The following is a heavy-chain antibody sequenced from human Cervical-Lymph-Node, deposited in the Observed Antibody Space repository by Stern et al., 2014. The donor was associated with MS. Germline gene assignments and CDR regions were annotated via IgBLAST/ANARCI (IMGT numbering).Heavy chain of an antibody. CDR3: ARESDRYGMDV. D-gene: IGHD2-21*02. J-gene: IGHJ6*02. CDR2: IYPDDSDA. Sequence: VQLVQSGAEVKKPGESLKVSCQGSGYTFSRCWIGWVRQLPGQGLEWMGLIYPDDSDASYRPSFHGQVIISIDTSINTAYRQLTSLKASDAAMYYCARESDRYGMDVWGQGTTVTVSS. CDR1: GYTFSRCW. V-gene: IGHV5-51*01.